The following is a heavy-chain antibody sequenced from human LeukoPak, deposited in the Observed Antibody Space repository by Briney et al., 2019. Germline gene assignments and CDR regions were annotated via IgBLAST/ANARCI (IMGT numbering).Heavy chain of an antibody. V-gene: IGHV3-30*02. Sequence: GGSLRLSCAASGFTFSSYGMHWVRQAPGKGLEWVAFIRYDGSNKYYADSVKGRFTISRDNSKNTLYLQMNSLRAEDTAVYYCARGGRLDYYDSSGYDFWGQGTLVTVSS. CDR2: IRYDGSNK. D-gene: IGHD3-22*01. CDR1: GFTFSSYG. CDR3: ARGGRLDYYDSSGYDF. J-gene: IGHJ4*02.